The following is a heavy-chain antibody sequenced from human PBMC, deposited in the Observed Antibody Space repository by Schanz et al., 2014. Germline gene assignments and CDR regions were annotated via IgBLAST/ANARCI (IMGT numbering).Heavy chain of an antibody. V-gene: IGHV3-NL1*01. Sequence: QVQLVESGGGVVQPGRSLRLSCAASGFTFSAYGMHWVRQASGKGLEWVSVIYSGGSTYYADSVKGRFTISRDNSKNTLYLQMNSLRTEDTAVYFCAKSYDTSGYSGFDYWGQGTLVTVSS. D-gene: IGHD3-22*01. CDR1: GFTFSAYG. CDR3: AKSYDTSGYSGFDY. CDR2: IYSGGST. J-gene: IGHJ4*02.